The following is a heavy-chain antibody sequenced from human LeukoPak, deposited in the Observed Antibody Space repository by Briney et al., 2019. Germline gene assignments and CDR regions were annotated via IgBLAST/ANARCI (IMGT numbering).Heavy chain of an antibody. V-gene: IGHV3-48*03. CDR1: GFTFSSYA. D-gene: IGHD6-19*01. CDR3: ARSTYSSGWYLY. CDR2: ISSSGSTI. Sequence: GGSLRLSCVASGFTFSSYAMSWVRQAPGKGLEWVSYISSSGSTIYYADSVKGRFTISRDNAKNSLYLQMNSLRAEDTAVYYCARSTYSSGWYLYWGQGTLVTVSS. J-gene: IGHJ4*02.